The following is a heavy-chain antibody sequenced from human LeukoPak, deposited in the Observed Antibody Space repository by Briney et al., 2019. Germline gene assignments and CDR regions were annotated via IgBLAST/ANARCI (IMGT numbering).Heavy chain of an antibody. J-gene: IGHJ4*02. Sequence: GGSLRLSCAASGFTFDDYAMHWVRQAPGKGLEWVSGISWNSGSIGYADSVKGRFTISRDNAKNSLYLQMNSLRAEDTALYYCAKDIRWYDSSGQFDYWGQGTLATVSS. CDR1: GFTFDDYA. CDR2: ISWNSGSI. CDR3: AKDIRWYDSSGQFDY. D-gene: IGHD3-22*01. V-gene: IGHV3-9*01.